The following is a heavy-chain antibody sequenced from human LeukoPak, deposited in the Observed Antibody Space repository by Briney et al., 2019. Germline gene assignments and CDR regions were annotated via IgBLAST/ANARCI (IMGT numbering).Heavy chain of an antibody. V-gene: IGHV3-23*01. CDR3: ARDYADYVGYFFFDY. CDR1: GFTFNNSA. CDR2: ISCGGENS. Sequence: PGGSLRLSCSASGFTFNNSAMTWVPQAPGKGLEWVSSISCGGENSYYADSAKGRFTSSRDNSQNTLSLQMNSLRAEDTAVYYCARDYADYVGYFFFDYWGGGRLVTVSS. J-gene: IGHJ4*02. D-gene: IGHD4-17*01.